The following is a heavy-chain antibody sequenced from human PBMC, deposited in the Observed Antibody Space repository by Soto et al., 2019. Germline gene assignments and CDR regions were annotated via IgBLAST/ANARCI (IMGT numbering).Heavy chain of an antibody. J-gene: IGHJ6*02. D-gene: IGHD2-2*01. V-gene: IGHV4-34*01. CDR1: GGSFSGYY. CDR2: INHSGST. CDR3: ASSDPFVVVVPAAIHIPYYYGMDV. Sequence: NPSETLSLTCAVYGGSFSGYYWSWIRQPPGKGLEWIGEINHSGSTNYNPSLKSRVTISVDTSKNQFSLKLSSVTAADTAVSYCASSDPFVVVVPAAIHIPYYYGMDVWGQGTTVTVSS.